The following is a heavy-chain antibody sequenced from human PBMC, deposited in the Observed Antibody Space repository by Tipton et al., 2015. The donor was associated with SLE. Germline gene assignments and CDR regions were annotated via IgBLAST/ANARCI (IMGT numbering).Heavy chain of an antibody. CDR3: ARAVPGVYYYYYMDV. V-gene: IGHV4-59*11. CDR1: GGSISSHY. CDR2: IHDSGST. Sequence: TLSLTCTVSGGSISSHYWSWIRQPPGKGLEWIGYIHDSGSTIYNSSLKSRVTMSIDTSNNQFSLKLSSVTAADTAVYYCARAVPGVYYYYYMDVWGKGTTVTVSS. D-gene: IGHD3-10*01. J-gene: IGHJ6*03.